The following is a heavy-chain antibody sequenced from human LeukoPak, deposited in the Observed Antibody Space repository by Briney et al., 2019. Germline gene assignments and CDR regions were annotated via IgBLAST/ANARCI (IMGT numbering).Heavy chain of an antibody. CDR3: ARVGAAVDFDY. D-gene: IGHD6-13*01. V-gene: IGHV3-7*01. CDR1: RFTFSSYA. J-gene: IGHJ4*02. Sequence: GGSLRLSCAASRFTFSSYAMTWVRQAPGKGLEWVANIKQDGSEKYYVDSVKGRFTISRDNAKNSLYLQMNSLRAEDTAVYYCARVGAAVDFDYWGQGTLVTVSS. CDR2: IKQDGSEK.